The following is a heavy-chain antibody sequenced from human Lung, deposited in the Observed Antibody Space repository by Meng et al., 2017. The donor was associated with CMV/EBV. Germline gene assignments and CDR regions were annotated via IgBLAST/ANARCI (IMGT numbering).Heavy chain of an antibody. V-gene: IGHV3-30*02. D-gene: IGHD3-22*01. CDR1: GFTFSSYG. Sequence: GGSLRLXXAASGFTFSSYGMHWVRQAPGKGLEWVAFIRYDGSNKYYADSVKGRFTISRDNSKNTLYLQMNSLRAEDTAVYYCAKDRSSGYYSDYWGQGTLVXVSS. J-gene: IGHJ4*02. CDR2: IRYDGSNK. CDR3: AKDRSSGYYSDY.